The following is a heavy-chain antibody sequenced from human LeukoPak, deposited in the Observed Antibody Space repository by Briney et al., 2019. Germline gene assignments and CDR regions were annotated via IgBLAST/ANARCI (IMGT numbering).Heavy chain of an antibody. CDR2: ISADGAGT. J-gene: IGHJ4*02. V-gene: IGHV3-23*01. Sequence: GGSLRLSCAVSGFSFSVYPMSWVRQAPGKGLEWVSTISADGAGTFYADSVKGRFSISRDNSKNMLYLQMNSLRAEDTALYYCVPEEFFDYWGQGTLVTVSS. CDR3: VPEEFFDY. D-gene: IGHD3-10*01. CDR1: GFSFSVYP.